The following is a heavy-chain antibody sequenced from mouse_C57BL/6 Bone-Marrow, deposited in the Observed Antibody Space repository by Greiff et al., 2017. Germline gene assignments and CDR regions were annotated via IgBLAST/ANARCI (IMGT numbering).Heavy chain of an antibody. J-gene: IGHJ2*01. CDR2: INPYNGGT. CDR3: ARSITNDY. Sequence: EVQLQQSGPVLVKPGASVKMSCKASGYTFTDYYMNWVKQSPGKSLEWIGVINPYNGGTSYNQKFKGKATLTVDKSSSTAYMKLNSLTSEDSAVYYCARSITNDYWGQGTTLTVSS. CDR1: GYTFTDYY. V-gene: IGHV1-19*01. D-gene: IGHD1-1*01.